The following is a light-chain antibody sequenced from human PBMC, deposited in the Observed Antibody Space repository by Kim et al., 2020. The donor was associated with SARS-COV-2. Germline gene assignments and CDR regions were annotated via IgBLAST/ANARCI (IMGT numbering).Light chain of an antibody. J-gene: IGLJ3*02. CDR2: EDN. CDR3: QSYDSSNLWV. V-gene: IGLV6-57*02. CDR1: GGSIAGNY. Sequence: TVTSACSGSGGSIAGNYVQWYQQRPGSAPTTVIYEDNQRPSGVPDRFSGSIDSSSNSASLTISGLKTEDEADYYCQSYDSSNLWVFGGGTQLTVL.